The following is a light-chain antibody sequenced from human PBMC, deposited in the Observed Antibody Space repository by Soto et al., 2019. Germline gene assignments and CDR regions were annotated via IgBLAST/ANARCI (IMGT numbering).Light chain of an antibody. J-gene: IGLJ1*01. CDR2: DVR. CDR1: SSDVGYYNY. Sequence: QSVLTQPASESGSPGQSITISCTGTSSDVGYYNYVSWYQQHPGKAPKLMIYDVRNRPSGVSNRFSGSKSGNTASLTISGLQAEDEADYYCSSYTSSSTYVFGTGTKLTVL. V-gene: IGLV2-14*03. CDR3: SSYTSSSTYV.